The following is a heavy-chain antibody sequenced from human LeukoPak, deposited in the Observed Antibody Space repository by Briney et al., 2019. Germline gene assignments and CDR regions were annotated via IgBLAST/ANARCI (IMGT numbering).Heavy chain of an antibody. D-gene: IGHD6-19*01. CDR3: AKDRRGAVAGDSLDY. CDR1: GFTFSSYA. CDR2: ISGSGGST. V-gene: IGHV3-23*01. Sequence: GGSLRLSCAASGFTFSSYAMSWVRQAPGKGLEWVSAISGSGGSTYYADSVKGRFTISRDNSKNTLYLQMNSLRAEDTAVYYCAKDRRGAVAGDSLDYWGQGTLVAVSS. J-gene: IGHJ4*02.